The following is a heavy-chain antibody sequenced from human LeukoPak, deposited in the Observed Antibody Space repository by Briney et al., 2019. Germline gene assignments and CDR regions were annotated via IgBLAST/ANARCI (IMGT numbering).Heavy chain of an antibody. V-gene: IGHV1-2*02. CDR3: ARYYYDSSGYYNDY. CDR1: GYIFTNYP. Sequence: GASVKVSCKASGYIFTNYPVHWVRQAPGRGPEWLGWINPDSGGTKYSQNFEGRVTLTRDTSISTAYMELSRLRSDDTAVYYCARYYYDSSGYYNDYWGQGTLVTVSS. CDR2: INPDSGGT. J-gene: IGHJ4*02. D-gene: IGHD3-22*01.